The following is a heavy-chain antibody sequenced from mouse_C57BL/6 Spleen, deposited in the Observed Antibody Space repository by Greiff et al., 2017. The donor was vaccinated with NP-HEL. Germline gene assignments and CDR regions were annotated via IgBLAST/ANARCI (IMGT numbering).Heavy chain of an antibody. Sequence: EVKVVESGGGLVKPGGSLKLSCAASGFTFSSYAMSWVRQTPEKRLEWVATISDGGSYTYYPDNVKGRFTISRDNAKNNLYLQMSHLKSEDTAMYYCARAARGYFDYWGQGTTLTVSS. CDR1: GFTFSSYA. J-gene: IGHJ2*01. CDR2: ISDGGSYT. CDR3: ARAARGYFDY. V-gene: IGHV5-4*03. D-gene: IGHD1-2*01.